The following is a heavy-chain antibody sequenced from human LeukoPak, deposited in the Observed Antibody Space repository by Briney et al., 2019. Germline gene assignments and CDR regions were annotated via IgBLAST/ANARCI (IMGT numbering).Heavy chain of an antibody. D-gene: IGHD4-17*01. J-gene: IGHJ6*02. V-gene: IGHV3-23*01. CDR3: AKNGEPTYYYYGMDV. CDR2: ISGSGGST. Sequence: GSLRLSCAASGFTFSSYAMSWVRQAPGKGLEWVSAISGSGGSTYYADSVKGRFTISRDNSKNTLYLQMNSLRAEDTAVYYCAKNGEPTYYYYGMDVWGQGTTVTVSS. CDR1: GFTFSSYA.